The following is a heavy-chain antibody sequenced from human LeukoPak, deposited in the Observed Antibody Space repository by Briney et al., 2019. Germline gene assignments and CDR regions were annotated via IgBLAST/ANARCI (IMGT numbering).Heavy chain of an antibody. Sequence: GGSLRLSCAASGFTFSSYAMHWVRQAPGKGLEWVAVISYDGSNKYYADSVKGRFTISRDNSKNTLYLQMNSLRAEDTAVYYCARDLRRYYYDSSGYSDAFDIWGQGTMVTVSS. CDR2: ISYDGSNK. J-gene: IGHJ3*02. CDR3: ARDLRRYYYDSSGYSDAFDI. V-gene: IGHV3-30*04. D-gene: IGHD3-22*01. CDR1: GFTFSSYA.